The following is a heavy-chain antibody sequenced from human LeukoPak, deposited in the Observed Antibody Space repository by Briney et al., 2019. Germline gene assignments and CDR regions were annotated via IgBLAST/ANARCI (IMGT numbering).Heavy chain of an antibody. Sequence: ASVRVSCKASGYTFTSNDINWVRQATGPGLEWMGWMNPNSGHTGYSQKFQGRVTMTRDTSISTAYMELSGLRSDDTAVYYCARGTVSGVPYFFDSWGQGTLVTVSS. J-gene: IGHJ4*02. CDR3: ARGTVSGVPYFFDS. D-gene: IGHD3-3*01. CDR2: MNPNSGHT. CDR1: GYTFTSND. V-gene: IGHV1-8*01.